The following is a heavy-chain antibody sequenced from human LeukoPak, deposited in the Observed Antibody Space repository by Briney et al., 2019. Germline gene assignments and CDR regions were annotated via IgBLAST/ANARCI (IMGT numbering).Heavy chain of an antibody. CDR1: GFTFSNYG. D-gene: IGHD6-13*01. CDR2: ISYDGSNK. CDR3: ARESLAAADAFDI. V-gene: IGHV3-30*03. J-gene: IGHJ3*02. Sequence: GESLRLSCAASGFTFSNYGMHWVRQAPGKGLEWVAVISYDGSNKYYADSVKGRFAISRDNSKNTLYLQMNSLRAEDTAVYYCARESLAAADAFDIWGQGTMVTVSS.